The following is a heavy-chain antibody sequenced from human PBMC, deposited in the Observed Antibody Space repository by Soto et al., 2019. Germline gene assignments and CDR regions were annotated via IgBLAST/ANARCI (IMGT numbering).Heavy chain of an antibody. J-gene: IGHJ5*01. CDR3: ARDCHGSSTTCYGNEWFDS. CDR2: ISSSGSTI. D-gene: IGHD2-2*01. CDR1: GFTFSSYS. Sequence: EVQLVESGGGLVQPGGSLRLSCAASGFTFSSYSMNWVRQAPGKGLEWVSYISSSGSTIYYADSVKGRFTISRDNAKNSLYLQMHRLRAEDTAVYYCARDCHGSSTTCYGNEWFDSWGQGTLVTVSP. V-gene: IGHV3-48*01.